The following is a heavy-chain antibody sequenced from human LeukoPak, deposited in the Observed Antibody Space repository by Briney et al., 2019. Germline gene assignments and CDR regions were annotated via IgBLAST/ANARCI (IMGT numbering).Heavy chain of an antibody. V-gene: IGHV1-18*01. Sequence: ARERVSYEPSGYTLSHYGISGVRGAPGPRGESRGWTGVYHGKTNYANKLHDRVPVTTATSTRTVYRVQRSLRSDDTAVYYCARFLRFWEVPLDHWGQGTMVTVSS. CDR1: GYTLSHYG. CDR2: TGVYHGKT. J-gene: IGHJ4*02. CDR3: ARFLRFWEVPLDH. D-gene: IGHD3-10*01.